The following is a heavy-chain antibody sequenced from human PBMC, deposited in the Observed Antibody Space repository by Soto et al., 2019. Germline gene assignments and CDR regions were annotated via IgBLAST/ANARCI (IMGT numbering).Heavy chain of an antibody. CDR1: GFTFSHYW. D-gene: IGHD4-17*01. J-gene: IGHJ3*02. Sequence: EVQVVESGGGIVQPGGSLRLSCAGSGFTFSHYWMHWVRQAPGEGLVWISRINGDGSSTSYGDSVKGRFTISRDNAKNTLYLQMNTLRPEDTAVYYCSVHGGYDAFDMWGQGTMVTVSS. CDR3: SVHGGYDAFDM. V-gene: IGHV3-74*01. CDR2: INGDGSST.